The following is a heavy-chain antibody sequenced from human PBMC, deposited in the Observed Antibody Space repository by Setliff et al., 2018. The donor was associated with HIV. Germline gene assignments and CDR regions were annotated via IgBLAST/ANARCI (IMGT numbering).Heavy chain of an antibody. CDR3: ARREYNYVPRAFDL. D-gene: IGHD5-18*01. Sequence: LRLSCAASGFTFSTYGMHWVRQAPGKGLEWVAVIWSDGSNKYYGDSVKGRFTISRDNAKNSVYLQMNSLRAEDTAVYYCARREYNYVPRAFDLWGQGTMVTVSS. CDR1: GFTFSTYG. V-gene: IGHV3-33*01. J-gene: IGHJ3*01. CDR2: IWSDGSNK.